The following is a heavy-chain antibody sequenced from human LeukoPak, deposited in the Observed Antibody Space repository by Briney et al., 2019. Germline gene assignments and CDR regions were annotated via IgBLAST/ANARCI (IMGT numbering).Heavy chain of an antibody. CDR3: ARVWQVYYDSSGCYLEDY. D-gene: IGHD3-22*01. V-gene: IGHV1-18*01. Sequence: ASVKVSCKASGYTFTSYGISWVRQAPGQGLEWMGWISAYNGNTNYAQKLQGRVTMTTDTSTSTAYMELRSLRSDDTAVYDCARVWQVYYDSSGCYLEDYWGQGNLVTVSS. J-gene: IGHJ4*02. CDR2: ISAYNGNT. CDR1: GYTFTSYG.